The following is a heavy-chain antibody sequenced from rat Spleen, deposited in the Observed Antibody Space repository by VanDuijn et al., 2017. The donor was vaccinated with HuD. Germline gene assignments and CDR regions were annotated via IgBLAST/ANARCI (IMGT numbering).Heavy chain of an antibody. D-gene: IGHD1-9*01. CDR3: ARRHYGYTDYFDY. V-gene: IGHV5-7*01. J-gene: IGHJ2*01. CDR1: GFTFSDYG. CDR2: ISYDGETT. Sequence: EVQLVESGGGLVQPGRSMKLSCADSGFTFSDYGMAWIRQAPKKGLEWVAYISYDGETTYHRNSVTGRFTISRDNAKSTLSLQMDSLGSEDTATYYCARRHYGYTDYFDYWGQGVMVTVSS.